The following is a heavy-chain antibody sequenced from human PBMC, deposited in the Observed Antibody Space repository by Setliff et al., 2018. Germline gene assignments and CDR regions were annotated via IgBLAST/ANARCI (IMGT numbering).Heavy chain of an antibody. Sequence: PSETLSLTCTVSGGSMRSISYYWGWVRQPPGKGLEWIGFIFYSGDTKSNPSLKSRVTMSVDTSKNQFSLKLSSVTAADTAVYYCARDRTYYGSGTYTRWFDYWGQGTLVTVSS. CDR3: ARDRTYYGSGTYTRWFDY. CDR2: IFYSGDT. J-gene: IGHJ4*02. D-gene: IGHD3-10*01. V-gene: IGHV4-39*07. CDR1: GGSMRSISYY.